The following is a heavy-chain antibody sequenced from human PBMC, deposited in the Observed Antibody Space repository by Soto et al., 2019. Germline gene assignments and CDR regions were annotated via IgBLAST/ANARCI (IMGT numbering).Heavy chain of an antibody. CDR3: AKDEAIVVVPAALDV. J-gene: IGHJ6*02. CDR1: GFTFSSYA. Sequence: GGSLRLSCAASGFTFSSYAMHWVRQAPGKGLEWVAVIPYDGSNKYYADSVKGRFTISRDNSKNTLYLQMNSLRPEDTAVYYCAKDEAIVVVPAALDVWGQGTTVTVSS. CDR2: IPYDGSNK. D-gene: IGHD2-2*01. V-gene: IGHV3-30-3*01.